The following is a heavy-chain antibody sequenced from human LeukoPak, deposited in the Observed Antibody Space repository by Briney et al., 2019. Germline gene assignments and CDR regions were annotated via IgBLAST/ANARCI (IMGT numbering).Heavy chain of an antibody. D-gene: IGHD3-10*01. CDR2: IRYDGSNK. J-gene: IGHJ5*02. V-gene: IGHV3-30*02. Sequence: GGSLRLSCAASGFTFSSYGMHWVRQAPGKGLEWVAFIRYDGSNKYYADSVKGRFTISRDNAKNSLYLQVNSLRAEDMTVYYCVRGRVTMVRGVIITLLGFDPWGQGTLVTVSS. CDR1: GFTFSSYG. CDR3: VRGRVTMVRGVIITLLGFDP.